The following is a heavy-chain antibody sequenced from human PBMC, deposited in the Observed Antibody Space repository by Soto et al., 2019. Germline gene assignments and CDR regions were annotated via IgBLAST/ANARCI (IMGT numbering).Heavy chain of an antibody. CDR1: GFTFSSYG. J-gene: IGHJ5*02. CDR2: ISYDGSNK. V-gene: IGHV3-30*18. CDR3: AKVQGGYSSSWYGWFDP. D-gene: IGHD6-13*01. Sequence: PGGSLRLSCAASGFTFSSYGMHWVRQAPGKGLEWVAVISYDGSNKYYADSVKGRFTISRDNSKNTLYLQMNSLRAEDTAVYYCAKVQGGYSSSWYGWFDPWGQGTLVTVSS.